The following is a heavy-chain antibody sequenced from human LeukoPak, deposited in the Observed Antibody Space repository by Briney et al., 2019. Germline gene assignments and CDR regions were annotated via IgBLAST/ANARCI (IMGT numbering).Heavy chain of an antibody. V-gene: IGHV4-59*08. CDR1: GGSISSYY. CDR3: ARTSSGYYSAFDY. D-gene: IGHD3-22*01. CDR2: IHYSGST. Sequence: SETLSLTCTVSGGSISSYYWSWIRQPPGKGLEWIGYIHYSGSTNYNPSLKSRVTISVDMSKNQFSLKLSSVTAADTAVYYCARTSSGYYSAFDYWGQGTLVTVSS. J-gene: IGHJ4*02.